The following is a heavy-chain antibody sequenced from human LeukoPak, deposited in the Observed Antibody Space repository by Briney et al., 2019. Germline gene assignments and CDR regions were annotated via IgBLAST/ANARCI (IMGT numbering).Heavy chain of an antibody. CDR2: IWYDGSQR. CDR3: ATSSPRNYFDH. V-gene: IGHV3-33*01. J-gene: IGHJ4*02. CDR1: GFIFSTYG. Sequence: GGSLRLSCVASGFIFSTYGLHWVRQSPGRGLEWVAVIWYDGSQRYYADSVKGRFTISGDDSQNTIYLQMDSLRAEDTAVYYCATSSPRNYFDHWGQGTLVTVSS. D-gene: IGHD1-14*01.